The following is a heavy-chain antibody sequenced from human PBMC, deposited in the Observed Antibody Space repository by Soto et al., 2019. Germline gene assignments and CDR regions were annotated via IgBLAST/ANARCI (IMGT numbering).Heavy chain of an antibody. CDR1: GFTFNNYD. V-gene: IGHV3-30*05. CDR3: ARAPRRRYSDRSGHPPDY. J-gene: IGHJ4*02. D-gene: IGHD3-22*01. CDR2: ISHDGINK. Sequence: PGGSLILSCAASGFTFNNYDIHWVRQAPGKGLEWVALISHDGINKYYADSVKDRFTISRDNSNNLVYLRMNSLRTEGTAVYYCARAPRRRYSDRSGHPPDYWGLGTLVTVSS.